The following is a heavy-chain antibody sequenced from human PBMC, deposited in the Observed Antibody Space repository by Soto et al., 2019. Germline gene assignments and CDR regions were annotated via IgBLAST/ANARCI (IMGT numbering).Heavy chain of an antibody. Sequence: QITLKESGPTLVKPTQTLTLTCTFSGFSLSSIRMAVGWIRQPPGKALEWLALIYWDDDKRYSPFLKSRLTITKDTSKNQVVLTMSNTDPVDTARYYCAHIVVAGLGYYFDYWGQGTLVTVSS. CDR1: GFSLSSIRMA. D-gene: IGHD6-19*01. J-gene: IGHJ4*02. CDR3: AHIVVAGLGYYFDY. CDR2: IYWDDDK. V-gene: IGHV2-5*02.